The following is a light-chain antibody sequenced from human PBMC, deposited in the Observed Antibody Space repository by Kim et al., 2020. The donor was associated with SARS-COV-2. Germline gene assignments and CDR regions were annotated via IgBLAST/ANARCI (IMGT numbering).Light chain of an antibody. J-gene: IGLJ1*01. V-gene: IGLV10-54*01. CDR2: RND. CDR1: SNNVGNQG. Sequence: QAGLTQPPSVSKGLRQTATLTCTGNSNNVGNQGAAWLQQHQGHPPKLLSYRNDNRPSGISERFSASRSGNTASLTITGLQPEDEADYYCSAWDSSLSAYLCGTGTKVTGL. CDR3: SAWDSSLSAYL.